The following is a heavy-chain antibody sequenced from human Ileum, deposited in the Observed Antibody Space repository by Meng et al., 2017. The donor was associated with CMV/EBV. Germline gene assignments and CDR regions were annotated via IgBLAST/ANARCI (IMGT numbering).Heavy chain of an antibody. Sequence: QVRLLESRGGLGWPGGCLRLACAASGFPFGAYYMTWVRQAPGKGLEWVSYITGSGYIIYYADSVKGRFTISRDNAKSSLYLEINSLRAEDTAVYYCARGNYGFDYWGQGTLVTVSS. CDR1: GFPFGAYY. J-gene: IGHJ4*02. V-gene: IGHV3-11*01. CDR3: ARGNYGFDY. D-gene: IGHD4-17*01. CDR2: ITGSGYII.